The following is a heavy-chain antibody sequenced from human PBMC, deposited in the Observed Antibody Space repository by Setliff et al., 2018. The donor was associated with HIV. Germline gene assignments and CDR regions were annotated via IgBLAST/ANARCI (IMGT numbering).Heavy chain of an antibody. V-gene: IGHV3-15*01. CDR1: GFTFSNAW. J-gene: IGHJ6*02. D-gene: IGHD3-3*01. CDR3: TYGVWGGTYYDFWSGYQGYYGMDV. Sequence: GGSLRLSCAASGFTFSNAWMSWVRQAPGKGLEWVGRIKSKTDGGTTDYAAPVKGRFTISRDDSKNTLYLQMNSLKTEDTAVYYCTYGVWGGTYYDFWSGYQGYYGMDVWGQGTTVTVSS. CDR2: IKSKTDGGTT.